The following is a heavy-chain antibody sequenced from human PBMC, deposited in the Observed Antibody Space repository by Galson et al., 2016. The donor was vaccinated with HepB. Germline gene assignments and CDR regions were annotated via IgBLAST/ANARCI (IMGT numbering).Heavy chain of an antibody. CDR2: VSPTKYNA. V-gene: IGHV5-51*01. Sequence: QSGAEVKKPGDSLKISCLVSGDSFTDYLIVWVRQMPGKGLDWMGIVSPTKYNARYSLSVHGHVTISVDRSINTAYLQWSSLKASDTAMYYCASGGAGPTDYWGQGTLVTVSS. CDR1: GDSFTDYL. CDR3: ASGGAGPTDY. D-gene: IGHD6-19*01. J-gene: IGHJ4*02.